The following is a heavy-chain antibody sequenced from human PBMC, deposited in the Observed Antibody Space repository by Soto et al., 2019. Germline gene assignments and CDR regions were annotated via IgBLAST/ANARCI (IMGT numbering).Heavy chain of an antibody. Sequence: VQLLESGGGLVQPGGSLRLSCAASGFTFSSYAIHWVRQAPGKGLQWVAVISYDGSIKYYADSVKGRFTISRDNSENTLYLQMNSLRAEDTAVYYCARGRVTSVYDGVDYWGQGTLVTVSS. CDR2: ISYDGSIK. V-gene: IGHV3-30-3*01. CDR1: GFTFSSYA. D-gene: IGHD1-1*01. CDR3: ARGRVTSVYDGVDY. J-gene: IGHJ4*02.